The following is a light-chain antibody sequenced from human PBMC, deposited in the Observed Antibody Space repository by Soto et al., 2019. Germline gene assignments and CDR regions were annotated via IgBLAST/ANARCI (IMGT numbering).Light chain of an antibody. Sequence: EIVLTPSPSTLSLSPGERATLSCRASQSVSSSYLAWYQQKPGQAPRLLIYGASSRATGIPDRFSVSGSATDFTLTISRLEPEDFAVYYCQQYGSSPQWTCVQGTKVEIK. V-gene: IGKV3-20*01. CDR2: GAS. J-gene: IGKJ1*01. CDR3: QQYGSSPQWT. CDR1: QSVSSSY.